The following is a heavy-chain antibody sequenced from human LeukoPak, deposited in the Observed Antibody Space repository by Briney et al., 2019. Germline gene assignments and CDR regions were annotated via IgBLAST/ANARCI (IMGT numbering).Heavy chain of an antibody. J-gene: IGHJ4*02. Sequence: GGSLRLSCAASGFTFSSYGVHWVRQAPGKGLEWVAFIRYDGSNKYYADSVKGRFTISRDNSENTLYLQMNSLRAEDTAVYYCANGGSGSYYLYYFDYWGQGTLVTVSS. CDR2: IRYDGSNK. D-gene: IGHD3-10*01. CDR3: ANGGSGSYYLYYFDY. V-gene: IGHV3-30*02. CDR1: GFTFSSYG.